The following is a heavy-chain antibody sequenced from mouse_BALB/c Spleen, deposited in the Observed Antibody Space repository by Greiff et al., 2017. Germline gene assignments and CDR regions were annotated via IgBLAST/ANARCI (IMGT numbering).Heavy chain of an antibody. CDR1: GFTFSSYA. CDR2: ISSGGSYT. Sequence: EVKLMESGGGLVKPGGSLKLSCAASGFTFSSYAMSWVRQTPEKRLEWVATISSGGSYTYYPDSVKGRFTISRDTAKNTLYLQMSSLRSEDTAMYYCARKGNYDYFDYWGQGTTLTVSS. D-gene: IGHD2-1*01. CDR3: ARKGNYDYFDY. V-gene: IGHV5-9-3*01. J-gene: IGHJ2*01.